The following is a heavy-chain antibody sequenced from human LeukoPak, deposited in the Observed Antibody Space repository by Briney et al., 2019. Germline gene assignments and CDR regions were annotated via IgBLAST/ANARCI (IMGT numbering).Heavy chain of an antibody. J-gene: IGHJ4*02. CDR3: AKGLRSGDNFDY. D-gene: IGHD2-21*01. CDR1: GFTFSRYA. CDR2: ISGSGGST. Sequence: PGGSLRLSCAASGFTFSRYAMSWVRQALGKGLEWVSAISGSGGSTYYADSVKGRITISRDNSKNTLYLQMNSLRAEDTAVYYCAKGLRSGDNFDYWGQGTLVTVSS. V-gene: IGHV3-23*01.